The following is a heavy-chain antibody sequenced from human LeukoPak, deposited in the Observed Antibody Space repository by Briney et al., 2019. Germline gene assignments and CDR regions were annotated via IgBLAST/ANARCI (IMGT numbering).Heavy chain of an antibody. Sequence: GASVKVSCKASGYTFTSYYMHWVRQAPGQGLEWMGIINPSGGSTSYAQKFQGRVTMTRDTSTSTVYMELSSLRSEDTAVYYCARDYPNIVLMVYAIGYYYGMDVWGQGTTVTVPS. V-gene: IGHV1-46*01. D-gene: IGHD2-8*01. CDR1: GYTFTSYY. J-gene: IGHJ6*02. CDR3: ARDYPNIVLMVYAIGYYYGMDV. CDR2: INPSGGST.